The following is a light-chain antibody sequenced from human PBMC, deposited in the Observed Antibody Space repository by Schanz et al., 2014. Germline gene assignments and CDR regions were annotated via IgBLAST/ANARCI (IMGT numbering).Light chain of an antibody. Sequence: QSALTQPASVSGSPGQSITISCTGTSSDVGGYNYVSWYQQHPGKAPKLMIYDVTNRPSGVSNRFSGSKSGNTASLTISGLQAEDEADYHQKVFGGGPKLTVL. J-gene: IGLJ3*02. V-gene: IGLV2-14*01. CDR1: SSDVGGYNY. CDR3: KV. CDR2: DVT.